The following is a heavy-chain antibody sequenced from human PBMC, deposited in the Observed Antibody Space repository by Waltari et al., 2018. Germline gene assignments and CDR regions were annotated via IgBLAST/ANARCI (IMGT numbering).Heavy chain of an antibody. D-gene: IGHD2-15*01. CDR1: GYTFPSYY. J-gene: IGHJ3*02. CDR3: ARDSRHCSGGSCYPGAFDI. Sequence: QVQLVQSGAEVKKPGASVKVSCKASGYTFPSYYMYWVRQAPGQGLEWMGIINPSGGTTSYAQKFQGRVTMTRDTPTSTVYMELSSLRSEDTAVYYCARDSRHCSGGSCYPGAFDIWGQGTMVTVSS. V-gene: IGHV1-46*01. CDR2: INPSGGTT.